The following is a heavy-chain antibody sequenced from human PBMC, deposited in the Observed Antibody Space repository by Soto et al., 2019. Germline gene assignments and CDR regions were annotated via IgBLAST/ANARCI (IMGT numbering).Heavy chain of an antibody. CDR2: TYSTGSV. V-gene: IGHV4-4*07. Sequence: QVRLHEAGPRLVKPSETLSLTCSVSGDSLSDYYVSWIRQTAGKGLEWIGRTYSTGSVNSNPSLRSRITMSVDTSKRQFFLKVRSVTAADTAFYFCARENKPEMTRGWFDPWGQGILVTVSS. J-gene: IGHJ5*02. CDR3: ARENKPEMTRGWFDP. D-gene: IGHD3-10*01. CDR1: GDSLSDYY.